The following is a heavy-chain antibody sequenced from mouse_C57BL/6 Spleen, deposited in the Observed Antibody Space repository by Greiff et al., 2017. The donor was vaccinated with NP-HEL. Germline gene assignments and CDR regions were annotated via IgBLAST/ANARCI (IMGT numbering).Heavy chain of an antibody. V-gene: IGHV3-6*01. CDR3: ESNYYAMDY. CDR1: GYSITSGYY. CDR2: ISYDGSN. J-gene: IGHJ4*01. Sequence: EVQLVESGPGLVKPSQSLSLTCSVTGYSITSGYYWNWIRQFPGNKLEWMGYISYDGSNNYNPSLKNRISITRDTSKNQFFLKLNSVTTEDTATYYCESNYYAMDYWGQGTSVTVSS.